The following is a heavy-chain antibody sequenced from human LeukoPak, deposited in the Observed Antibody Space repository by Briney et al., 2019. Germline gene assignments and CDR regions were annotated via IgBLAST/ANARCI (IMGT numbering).Heavy chain of an antibody. CDR3: ARQGYSYGYKWCDP. CDR1: GYGFNIYW. D-gene: IGHD5-18*01. V-gene: IGHV5-51*01. Sequence: GESLKISCEGSGYGFNIYWIVWVRQMPGKGLEWIGTIYPGDSDTTYSPSFEGQVTISVDKSNSTAYLQWSSLKASDTGIYYCARQGYSYGYKWCDPWGQGTRVTVSS. J-gene: IGHJ5*02. CDR2: IYPGDSDT.